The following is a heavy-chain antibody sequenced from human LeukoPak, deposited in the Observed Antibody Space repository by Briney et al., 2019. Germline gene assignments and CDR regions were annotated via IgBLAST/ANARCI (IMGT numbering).Heavy chain of an antibody. CDR1: GFTFSSYG. J-gene: IGHJ4*02. Sequence: GGSLRLSCAASGFTFSSYGMHWVRQAPGKGLEWVAVISYDGSNKYYADSVKGRFTISRDNSKNTLYLQMNSLRAEDTAVYYCAKGAGARYGHFDYWGQGTLVTVSS. CDR3: AKGAGARYGHFDY. V-gene: IGHV3-30*18. D-gene: IGHD1-26*01. CDR2: ISYDGSNK.